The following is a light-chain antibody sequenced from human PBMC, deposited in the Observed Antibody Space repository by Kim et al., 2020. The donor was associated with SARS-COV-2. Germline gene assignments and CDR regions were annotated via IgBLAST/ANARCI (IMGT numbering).Light chain of an antibody. J-gene: IGLJ3*02. CDR2: DVS. Sequence: QSVLTQPASVSGSPGQSITISCTGTSSDIGGYNYVSWYQQHPGKAPKFMIYDVSNRPSGISNRFSGSKSGNTASLTISGLQAEDEADYYCSSYTSSSTLWVFGGGTQLTVL. CDR3: SSYTSSSTLWV. CDR1: SSDIGGYNY. V-gene: IGLV2-14*03.